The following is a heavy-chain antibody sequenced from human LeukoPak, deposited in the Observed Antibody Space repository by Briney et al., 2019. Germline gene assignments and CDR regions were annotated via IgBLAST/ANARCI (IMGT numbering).Heavy chain of an antibody. D-gene: IGHD4-23*01. CDR3: ARGHFFYGGNTQLYY. CDR1: GYTFTGYY. J-gene: IGHJ4*02. CDR2: INPNSGGT. V-gene: IGHV1-2*02. Sequence: ASVKVSCKASGYTFTGYYMHWVRQAPGQGLEWMGWINPNSGGTNYAQKFQGRVTMTRDTSISTAYMELSRLRSDDTAVYYCARGHFFYGGNTQLYYWGEGALVTVSS.